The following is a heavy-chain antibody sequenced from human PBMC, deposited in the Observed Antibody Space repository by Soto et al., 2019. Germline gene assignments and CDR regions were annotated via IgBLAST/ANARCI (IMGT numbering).Heavy chain of an antibody. V-gene: IGHV3-13*01. Sequence: EVQLVESGGGLVQPGGSLRLSCAASGFTFSSYDMHWVRQATGKGLEWVSAIGTAGDTYYPGSVKGRFTIARENAKNSLYRQMFSLRAGDTTVYYGARDIVASPLYYGRDVWGRGRTVRVCS. CDR3: ARDIVASPLYYGRDV. D-gene: IGHD5-12*01. CDR1: GFTFSSYD. J-gene: IGHJ6*02. CDR2: IGTAGDT.